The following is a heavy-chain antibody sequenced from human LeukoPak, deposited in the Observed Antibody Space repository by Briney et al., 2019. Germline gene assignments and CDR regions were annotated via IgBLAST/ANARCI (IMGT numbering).Heavy chain of an antibody. CDR3: AREARGDYVPYYYYYYMDV. J-gene: IGHJ6*03. CDR1: GYSISSGYY. D-gene: IGHD4-17*01. CDR2: IYHSGST. Sequence: SETLSLTCAVSGYSISSGYYWGWIRQPPGKGLEWIGSIYHSGSTYYNPSLKSRVTISVDTSKNQFSLKLSSVTAADTAVYYCAREARGDYVPYYYYYYMDVWGKGTTVTVSS. V-gene: IGHV4-38-2*02.